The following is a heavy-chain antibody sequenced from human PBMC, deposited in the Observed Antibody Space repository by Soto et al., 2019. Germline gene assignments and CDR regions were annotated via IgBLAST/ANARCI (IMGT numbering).Heavy chain of an antibody. CDR1: GYTFTSYG. J-gene: IGHJ6*02. CDR3: GRDLSQSVFYSGMDV. Sequence: QVQVMQSGAEVKKPGASVKVSCKASGYTFTSYGISWVRQAPGQGLEWMGWISTYNGNTNYAQKLQGRVTMTTDTSTITAYMELSSLRSDDTSVYYFGRDLSQSVFYSGMDVWGQGTTVTVSS. V-gene: IGHV1-18*01. CDR2: ISTYNGNT.